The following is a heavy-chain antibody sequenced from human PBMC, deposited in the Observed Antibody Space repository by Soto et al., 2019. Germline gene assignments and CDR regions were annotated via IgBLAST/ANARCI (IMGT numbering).Heavy chain of an antibody. Sequence: GGSLRLSCADSGFTFSSYWMHWVRQAPGKGLVWVSHINGDGSSTSYADSVKGRFTISRDNAKNTLYLQLNSLRAEDTAVYFCARDGDYNWFVPWGQGTLVTVSS. CDR3: ARDGDYNWFVP. V-gene: IGHV3-74*01. D-gene: IGHD3-3*01. J-gene: IGHJ5*02. CDR2: INGDGSST. CDR1: GFTFSSYW.